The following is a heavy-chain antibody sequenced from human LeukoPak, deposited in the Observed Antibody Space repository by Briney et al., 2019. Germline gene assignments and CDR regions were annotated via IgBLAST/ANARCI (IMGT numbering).Heavy chain of an antibody. CDR3: ARGAGRYGDYRDY. D-gene: IGHD4-17*01. Sequence: GGSLRLSCAASGFTFSSYGMHWVCQAPGKGLEWVAFIRYDGSNKYYADSVKGRFTISRDDAKNSLYMQMNSLTAEDTAVYYCARGAGRYGDYRDYWGQGTLVTVSS. V-gene: IGHV3-30*02. CDR2: IRYDGSNK. J-gene: IGHJ4*02. CDR1: GFTFSSYG.